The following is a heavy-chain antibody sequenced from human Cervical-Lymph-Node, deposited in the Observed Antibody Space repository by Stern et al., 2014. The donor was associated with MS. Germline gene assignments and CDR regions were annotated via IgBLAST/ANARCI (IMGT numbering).Heavy chain of an antibody. Sequence: QVQLQESGPGLVKPSETLSLTCAVSGDSISSYTHYWAWIRQPPGKGLEWIGRVYYSGATYYNPSLKSPVTLSVDTSKNHFSLGLNSVTAADTAVYYCAKHACTGAACPFDLWGQGTLVTVSS. J-gene: IGHJ4*02. CDR2: VYYSGAT. CDR1: GDSISSYTHY. CDR3: AKHACTGAACPFDL. V-gene: IGHV4-39*01. D-gene: IGHD2-8*02.